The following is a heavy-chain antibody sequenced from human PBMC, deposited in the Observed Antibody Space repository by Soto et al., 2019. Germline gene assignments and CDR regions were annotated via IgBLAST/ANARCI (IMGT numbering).Heavy chain of an antibody. D-gene: IGHD2-15*01. CDR1: GFTFSSYW. J-gene: IGHJ4*02. V-gene: IGHV3-74*01. Sequence: EVQLVESGGGLVQPGGSLRLSCAASGFTFSSYWMHWVRQAPGKGLVWGSRINSDGISTSYADSVKGRFTISRDNAKNTLYVQMNSLRAGDTAVYYFVRKRLVVAAATRVDYWGQGTLVTVSS. CDR3: VRKRLVVAAATRVDY. CDR2: INSDGIST.